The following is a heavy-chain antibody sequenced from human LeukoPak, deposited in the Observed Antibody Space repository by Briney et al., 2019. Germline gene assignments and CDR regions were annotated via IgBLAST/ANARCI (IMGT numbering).Heavy chain of an antibody. J-gene: IGHJ4*02. D-gene: IGHD3-22*01. Sequence: PGGSLRLSCAASGFTFSSYAMSWVRQAPGKGLEWVSAISGSGGSTYYADSVKGRFTISRDNSKNTLYLQMNSLRAEDTAVYYCAKDRKYYYDSAGGYFDYWGQGTLVTVSS. CDR3: AKDRKYYYDSAGGYFDY. CDR1: GFTFSSYA. V-gene: IGHV3-23*01. CDR2: ISGSGGST.